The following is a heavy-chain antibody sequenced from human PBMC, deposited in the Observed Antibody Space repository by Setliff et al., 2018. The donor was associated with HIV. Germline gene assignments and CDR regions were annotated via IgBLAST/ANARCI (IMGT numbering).Heavy chain of an antibody. J-gene: IGHJ4*02. CDR3: VKGAGFYGDYTFDY. CDR1: GPSINIHY. V-gene: IGHV4-59*11. CDR2: IYSTGST. Sequence: SETLSLTCTVSGPSINIHYWSWLRQSPGKAFEWIGYIYSTGSTNYNPSLQSRVSISMDASSNKFSLQVTSVTSADTAVYYCVKGAGFYGDYTFDYWGQGHRVTVSS. D-gene: IGHD4-17*01.